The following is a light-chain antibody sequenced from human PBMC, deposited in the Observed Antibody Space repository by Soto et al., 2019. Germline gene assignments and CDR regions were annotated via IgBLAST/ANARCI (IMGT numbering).Light chain of an antibody. J-gene: IGKJ1*01. CDR2: KAS. V-gene: IGKV1-5*03. CDR3: QPSSSYYRA. CDR1: QSGRYC. Sequence: DIQVSQSPSSLSASVGDRSTITCRASQSGRYCLAWVQQKPGRAPKLLIYKASSLESGVPSRFRGRGSGQEFTLTNSSLQPDHFATYYPQPSSSYYRAFGQGNKVDIK.